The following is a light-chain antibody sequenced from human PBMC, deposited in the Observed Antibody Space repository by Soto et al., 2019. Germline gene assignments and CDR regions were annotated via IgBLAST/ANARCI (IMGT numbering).Light chain of an antibody. J-gene: IGLJ2*01. CDR2: DVS. V-gene: IGLV2-14*01. CDR3: SSYTSSSTLFV. CDR1: SSDVGGYNY. Sequence: QSALTQPASVSGSPGQSITISCTGTSSDVGGYNYVSWYQQHPGKAPKLMIYDVSNRPSGVSNRFSGSKSGNTASLTISGLQVEDEADYYCSSYTSSSTLFVFGGGTKLTVL.